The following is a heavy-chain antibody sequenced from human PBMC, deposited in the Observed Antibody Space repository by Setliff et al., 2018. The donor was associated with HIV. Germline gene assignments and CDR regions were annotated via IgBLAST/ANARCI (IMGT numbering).Heavy chain of an antibody. CDR1: GGSFSGYY. D-gene: IGHD6-13*01. CDR2: INHSGST. J-gene: IGHJ4*02. CDR3: ARADGSSYGY. V-gene: IGHV4-34*01. Sequence: SETLSLTCAVYGGSFSGYYWTWIRQPPGKGLEWIGEINHSGSTNYNPSLKSRVTMSVDTSKNQFSLKLSSVTAADTAVFYCARADGSSYGYWGQGTLVTVSS.